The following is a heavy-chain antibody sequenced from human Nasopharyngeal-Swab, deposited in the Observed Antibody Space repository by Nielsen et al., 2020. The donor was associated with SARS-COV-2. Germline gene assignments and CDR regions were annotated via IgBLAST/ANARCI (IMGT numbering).Heavy chain of an antibody. Sequence: SETLSLTCTVSGGSISSYYWSWIRQPPGKGLEWIGYIYYSGSTNYSPSLKSRVTISVDTSKNQFSLKLSSVTAADTAVYYCTRGIVVVPAAYTRYFDYWGQGTLVTVSS. CDR3: TRGIVVVPAAYTRYFDY. CDR1: GGSISSYY. D-gene: IGHD2-2*01. V-gene: IGHV4-59*01. CDR2: IYYSGST. J-gene: IGHJ4*02.